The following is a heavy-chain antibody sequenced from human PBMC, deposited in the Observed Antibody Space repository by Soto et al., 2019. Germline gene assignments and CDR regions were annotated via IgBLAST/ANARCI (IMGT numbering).Heavy chain of an antibody. J-gene: IGHJ6*02. D-gene: IGHD3-22*01. CDR1: GGTFSSYA. CDR3: ARGSSFSYYYDSSGYFPYYYYYGMDV. V-gene: IGHV1-69*13. CDR2: IIPIFGTA. Sequence: SVKVSCKASGGTFSSYAISWVRQAPGQGLEWMGGIIPIFGTANYAQKFQGRVTITADESTSTAYMELSSLRSEDTAVYYCARGSSFSYYYDSSGYFPYYYYYGMDVWGQGTTVTSP.